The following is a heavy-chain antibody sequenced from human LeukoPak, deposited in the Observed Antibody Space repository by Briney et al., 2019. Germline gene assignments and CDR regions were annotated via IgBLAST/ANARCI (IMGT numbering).Heavy chain of an antibody. D-gene: IGHD3-22*01. J-gene: IGHJ4*02. CDR2: IKQDGSEK. CDR1: GFTFSSYW. Sequence: GGSLRLSCAASGFTFSSYWMSWVRQAPGKGLEWVANIKQDGSEKYYVDAVKGRFTISRDNAKNSLYLQMNSLRAEDTAVYYCAREGYYYDSSGYLDYWGQGTLVTVSS. CDR3: AREGYYYDSSGYLDY. V-gene: IGHV3-7*01.